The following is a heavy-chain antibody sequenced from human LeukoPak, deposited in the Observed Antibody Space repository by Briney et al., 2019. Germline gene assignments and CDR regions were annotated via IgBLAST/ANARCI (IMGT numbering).Heavy chain of an antibody. D-gene: IGHD3-3*01. V-gene: IGHV4-59*01. CDR3: AREQGYDFWSGYSGYFQH. J-gene: IGHJ1*01. CDR1: VGSISSYY. CDR2: IYYSGST. Sequence: SETLSLTCTVSVGSISSYYWSWIRQPPGKGLEWIGYIYYSGSTNYNPSLKSRVTISVDTSKNQFSLKLSSVTAADTAVYYCAREQGYDFWSGYSGYFQHWGQGTLVTVSS.